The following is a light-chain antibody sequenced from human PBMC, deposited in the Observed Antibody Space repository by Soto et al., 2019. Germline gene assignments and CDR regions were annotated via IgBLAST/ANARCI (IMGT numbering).Light chain of an antibody. CDR1: QSVTSSY. Sequence: EVVLTQSPGTLSLSPGERATLSCRASQSVTSSYLAWYQQKPGQAPRLLIYAASSRATGIPDRFSGSGSGTDFTLRIIRMEPEDFAVYYCQHYEGSVTSTFGQGTKVEIK. CDR2: AAS. J-gene: IGKJ1*01. CDR3: QHYEGSVTST. V-gene: IGKV3-20*01.